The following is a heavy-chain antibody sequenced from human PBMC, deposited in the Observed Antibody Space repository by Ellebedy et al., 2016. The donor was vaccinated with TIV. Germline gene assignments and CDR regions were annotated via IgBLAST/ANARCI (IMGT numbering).Heavy chain of an antibody. D-gene: IGHD3-22*01. CDR3: ARGRGTGRYYDSSGYRAFYFDY. Sequence: SETLSLXXAVYGGSFRGDYWTWIRQPPGKGLEWIGEINHSGSTKYNPSLKSRVTISVDTSKNQFSLKLSSVTAADTAVFYCARGRGTGRYYDSSGYRAFYFDYWGQGTLVTVSS. V-gene: IGHV4-34*01. CDR1: GGSFRGDY. CDR2: INHSGST. J-gene: IGHJ4*02.